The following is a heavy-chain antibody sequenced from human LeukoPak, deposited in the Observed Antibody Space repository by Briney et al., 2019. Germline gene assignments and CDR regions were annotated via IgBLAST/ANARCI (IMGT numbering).Heavy chain of an antibody. CDR2: IYPSGST. J-gene: IGHJ4*02. CDR3: ARENSGSYREFDY. Sequence: SETQSLARTVDDRCIGSYYWSWIRPPAEKVQEWIGRIYPSGSTNYNPSLKSRVTMSVDTSKNQFSLKLSSVTAADTAVYYCARENSGSYREFDYWGQGTLVTVSS. D-gene: IGHD1-26*01. V-gene: IGHV4-4*07. CDR1: DRCIGSYY.